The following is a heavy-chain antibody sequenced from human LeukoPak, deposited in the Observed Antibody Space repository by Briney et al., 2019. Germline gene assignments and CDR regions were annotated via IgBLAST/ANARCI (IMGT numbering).Heavy chain of an antibody. Sequence: GGSLRLSFTASGFTYGEYAMSWVRQAPGKGLEWVGFIRSKTYGGTTEYAASVKGRFTISRDDSKSIAYLQMNSLKTEDTAVYYCTRGPIQLWLYDGMDFWGQGTTVTVSS. V-gene: IGHV3-49*04. D-gene: IGHD5-18*01. J-gene: IGHJ6*02. CDR1: GFTYGEYA. CDR2: IRSKTYGGTT. CDR3: TRGPIQLWLYDGMDF.